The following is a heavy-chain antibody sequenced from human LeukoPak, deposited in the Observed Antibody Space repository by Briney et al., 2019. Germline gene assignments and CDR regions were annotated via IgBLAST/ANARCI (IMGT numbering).Heavy chain of an antibody. Sequence: ASVKVSCKASGYTFTSYGISWVRQAPGQGLEWMGWISAYNGNTNYAQKLQGRVTITADESTSTAYMELSSLRSEDTAVYYCASIDGGATNWGQGTLVTVSS. CDR3: ASIDGGATN. CDR1: GYTFTSYG. J-gene: IGHJ4*02. D-gene: IGHD1-26*01. V-gene: IGHV1-18*01. CDR2: ISAYNGNT.